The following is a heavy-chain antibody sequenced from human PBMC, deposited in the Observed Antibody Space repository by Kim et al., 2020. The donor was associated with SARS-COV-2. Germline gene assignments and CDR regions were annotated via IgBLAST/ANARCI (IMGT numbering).Heavy chain of an antibody. V-gene: IGHV3-30*18. Sequence: PGGSLRLSCAASGFTFSSYGMHWVRQAPGKGLEWVAVISYDGSNKYYADSVKGRFTISRDNSKNTLYLQMNSLRAEDTAVYYCAKDMYYDFWSGYRGGDYWGQGTLVTVSS. CDR3: AKDMYYDFWSGYRGGDY. J-gene: IGHJ4*02. CDR2: ISYDGSNK. CDR1: GFTFSSYG. D-gene: IGHD3-3*01.